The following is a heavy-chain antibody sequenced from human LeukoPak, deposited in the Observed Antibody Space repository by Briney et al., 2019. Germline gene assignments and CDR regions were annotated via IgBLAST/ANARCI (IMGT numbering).Heavy chain of an antibody. Sequence: PSETLSLTCTVSGGSINGYYWSWIRQPAGKGLEWTGRIYSESINYNPSLKSRVTMSIDTSKNQFSLKLNSVTAADTAVYYCARDRSSSYTRDWFDPWGQGALVTVSS. D-gene: IGHD6-13*01. J-gene: IGHJ5*02. CDR2: IYSESI. V-gene: IGHV4-4*07. CDR3: ARDRSSSYTRDWFDP. CDR1: GGSINGYY.